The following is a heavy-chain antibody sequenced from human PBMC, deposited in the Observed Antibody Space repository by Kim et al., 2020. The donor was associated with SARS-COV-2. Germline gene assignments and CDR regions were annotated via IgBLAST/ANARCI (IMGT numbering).Heavy chain of an antibody. Sequence: GESLKISCKGSGYSFTSYWIGWVRQMPGKGLEWMGIIYPGDSDTRYSPSFQGQVTISTDKSISTAYLQWSSLKASDTAMYYCARRGTYYYGSGSSIYGMDVWGQGTTVTVSS. J-gene: IGHJ6*02. V-gene: IGHV5-51*01. D-gene: IGHD3-10*01. CDR3: ARRGTYYYGSGSSIYGMDV. CDR2: IYPGDSDT. CDR1: GYSFTSYW.